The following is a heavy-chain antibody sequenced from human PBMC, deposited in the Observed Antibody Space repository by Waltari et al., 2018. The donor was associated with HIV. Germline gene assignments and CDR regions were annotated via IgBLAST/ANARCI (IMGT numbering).Heavy chain of an antibody. V-gene: IGHV4-38-2*02. CDR1: GYSIGSGSF. Sequence: QVQLLESGPGLVRPSETLSLTCDVSGYSIGSGSFWGWIRLSPGGGLEWIASVHHGGGTFYNPSLRSRVIMLVDTSKNQFSLELSSVTAADTAVYYCGRDGVSTKYGMDVWGQGTTVTVSS. CDR3: GRDGVSTKYGMDV. D-gene: IGHD2-2*01. J-gene: IGHJ6*02. CDR2: VHHGGGT.